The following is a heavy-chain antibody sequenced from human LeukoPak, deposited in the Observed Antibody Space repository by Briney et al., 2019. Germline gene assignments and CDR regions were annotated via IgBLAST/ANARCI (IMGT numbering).Heavy chain of an antibody. CDR2: IYHSGST. D-gene: IGHD5-12*01. CDR1: GGSISSGGYS. CDR3: AREPTRGYYSDY. Sequence: PSQTLSLTCAVSGGSISSGGYSWSWIRQPPGKGLEWIGYIYHSGSTYYNPSLKSRVTISVDRSKNQFSLKLSSVTAADTAVYYCAREPTRGYYSDYWGQGTLVTVSS. J-gene: IGHJ4*02. V-gene: IGHV4-30-2*01.